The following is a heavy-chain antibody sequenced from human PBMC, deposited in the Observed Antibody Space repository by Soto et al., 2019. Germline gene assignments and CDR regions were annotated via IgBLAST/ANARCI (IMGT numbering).Heavy chain of an antibody. V-gene: IGHV4-59*08. CDR3: ALIYCTNGVCSFDY. CDR1: GGSISSYY. D-gene: IGHD2-8*01. CDR2: IYYSGST. Sequence: SETLSLTCTVSGGSISSYYWSWIRQPPGKGLEWIGYIYYSGSTNYNPSLKSRVTISVDTSKNQFSLKLSSVTAADTAVYYCALIYCTNGVCSFDYWGQGTLVTVSS. J-gene: IGHJ4*02.